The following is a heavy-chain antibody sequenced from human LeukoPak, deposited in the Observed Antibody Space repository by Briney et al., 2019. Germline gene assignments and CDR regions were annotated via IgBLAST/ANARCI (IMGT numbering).Heavy chain of an antibody. CDR2: ISYDGSNK. Sequence: PGGSPRLSCAASGFTFSDYAIHWVRQAPGKGLEWVAVISYDGSNKYYADSVKGRFTISRDNSKSTLYLQMNSLRAEDTAVYYCGRALYYYDSSPFDYWGQGTLLTVSS. CDR1: GFTFSDYA. V-gene: IGHV3-30-3*01. CDR3: GRALYYYDSSPFDY. D-gene: IGHD3-22*01. J-gene: IGHJ4*02.